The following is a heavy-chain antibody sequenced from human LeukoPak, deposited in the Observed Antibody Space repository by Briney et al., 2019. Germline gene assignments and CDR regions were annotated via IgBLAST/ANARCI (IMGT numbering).Heavy chain of an antibody. V-gene: IGHV3-53*01. J-gene: IGHJ4*02. CDR3: AGSGSYELFDY. Sequence: GGSLRLSCAASGFTVTSNYMSWVRQAPGKGLEWVSVIYSGGTTYYADYVKGRFTISRDNSKNTLYLQMNSLRAEDTAVYYCAGSGSYELFDYWGQGALVTVSS. D-gene: IGHD1-26*01. CDR1: GFTVTSNY. CDR2: IYSGGTT.